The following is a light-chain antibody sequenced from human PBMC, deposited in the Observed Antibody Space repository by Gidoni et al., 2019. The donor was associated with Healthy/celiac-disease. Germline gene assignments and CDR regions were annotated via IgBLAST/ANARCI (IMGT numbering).Light chain of an antibody. V-gene: IGKV1-5*03. CDR1: QSIRSW. Sequence: DIQMNQSPSTLSASVGDRVTITCRASQSIRSWLAWYQQTPGKAPKLLIYKASSLESGVPSRFSGSGSGTEFTLTISSLQPDDFATYYCQQYNSYSRTFGQGTKVEIK. CDR3: QQYNSYSRT. CDR2: KAS. J-gene: IGKJ1*01.